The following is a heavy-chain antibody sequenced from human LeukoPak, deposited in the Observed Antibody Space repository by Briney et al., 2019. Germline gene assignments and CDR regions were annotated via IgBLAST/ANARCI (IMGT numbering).Heavy chain of an antibody. CDR2: INGDGSST. D-gene: IGHD1-26*01. J-gene: IGHJ4*02. Sequence: GGSLRLSCAASGFTLSNYWMHWVRQAPGKGLVWVSRINGDGSSTSNADAVKGRFTISRDNAKNTLFLQMNSLRAEGTAVYYCARESSWAPDYWGQGTLVTVSS. CDR1: GFTLSNYW. CDR3: ARESSWAPDY. V-gene: IGHV3-74*01.